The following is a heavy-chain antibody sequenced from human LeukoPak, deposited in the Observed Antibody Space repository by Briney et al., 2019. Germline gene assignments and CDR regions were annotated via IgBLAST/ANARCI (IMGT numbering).Heavy chain of an antibody. J-gene: IGHJ4*02. CDR1: GFTVSSSY. CDR3: ARNRGYSGYEPFDS. CDR2: FYSGGST. D-gene: IGHD5-12*01. Sequence: PGGSLRLSCAASGFTVSSSYMNWARQAPGKGLEWVSVFYSGGSTYYADSVKGRFTISRDNSKNTLYLQMNSLRAEDTAVYYCARNRGYSGYEPFDSWGQGTLVTVSS. V-gene: IGHV3-66*01.